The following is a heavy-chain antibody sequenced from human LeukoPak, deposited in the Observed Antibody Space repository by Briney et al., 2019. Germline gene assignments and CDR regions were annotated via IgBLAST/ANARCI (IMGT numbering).Heavy chain of an antibody. CDR2: ISWDGGST. J-gene: IGHJ4*02. CDR3: AKAGCSSTSCYRGSYFDY. V-gene: IGHV3-43*01. CDR1: GFTFSSYG. D-gene: IGHD2-2*02. Sequence: GGSLRLSCAASGFTFSSYGMHWVRQAPGKGLEWVSLISWDGGSTYYADSVKGRFTISRDNSKNSLYLQMNSLRTEDTALYYCAKAGCSSTSCYRGSYFDYWGQGTLVTVSS.